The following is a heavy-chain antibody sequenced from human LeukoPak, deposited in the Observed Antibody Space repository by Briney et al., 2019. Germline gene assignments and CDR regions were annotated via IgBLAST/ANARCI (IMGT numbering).Heavy chain of an antibody. V-gene: IGHV3-48*04. CDR1: GFTFSSYS. D-gene: IGHD6-19*01. CDR3: AKGSYSSGE. CDR2: ISSSSSTI. Sequence: GGSLRLSCAASGFTFSSYSMNWVRQAPGEGLEWVSYISSSSSTIYYADSVKGRFTISRDNAKNSLYLQMNSLRAEDTAVYYCAKGSYSSGEWGQGTLVTVSS. J-gene: IGHJ4*02.